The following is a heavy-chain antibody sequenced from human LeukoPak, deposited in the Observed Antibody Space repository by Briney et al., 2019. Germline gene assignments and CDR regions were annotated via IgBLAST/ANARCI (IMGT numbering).Heavy chain of an antibody. V-gene: IGHV1-18*01. CDR3: ARGSQLPLDY. J-gene: IGHJ4*02. CDR1: GYTFTSYG. Sequence: ASVKVSCKASGYTFTSYGISWVRQAPGQGLEWMGWISAYNGNTNYAQKFQGRVTMTRDTSITTAFMDLSRLRSDDTAVYYCARGSQLPLDYWGQGTLVTVSS. D-gene: IGHD2-2*01. CDR2: ISAYNGNT.